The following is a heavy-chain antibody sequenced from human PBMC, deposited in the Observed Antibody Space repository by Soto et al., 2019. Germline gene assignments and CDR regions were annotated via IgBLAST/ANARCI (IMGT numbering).Heavy chain of an antibody. Sequence: PSETLSLTCTVSGGSMRSDNYFWSWIRQPPGKGLEWIGHIYVSGSAYYKPSLARRITMSVDTXKKQFSLKPTSVTAADTAIYSCAGLKYSQIVSDSADRGSHWFDPWGKGAMVTVSS. CDR1: GGSMRSDNYF. CDR2: IYVSGSA. V-gene: IGHV4-30-4*08. D-gene: IGHD5-18*01. J-gene: IGHJ5*02. CDR3: AGLKYSQIVSDSADRGSHWFDP.